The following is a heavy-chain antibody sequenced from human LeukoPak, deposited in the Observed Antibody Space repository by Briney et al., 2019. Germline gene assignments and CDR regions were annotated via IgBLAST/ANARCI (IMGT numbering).Heavy chain of an antibody. D-gene: IGHD4-17*01. Sequence: SETLSLTCTVSGGSISSYYWSWIRQPPGKGLEWIGYIYYSGSTNYNPSLKSRVTISVDTSKNQFSLKLSSVTAADTAVYYCARGYGDFMVEGRYFHPWGQGTLVTVSS. J-gene: IGHJ5*02. CDR2: IYYSGST. CDR1: GGSISSYY. CDR3: ARGYGDFMVEGRYFHP. V-gene: IGHV4-59*01.